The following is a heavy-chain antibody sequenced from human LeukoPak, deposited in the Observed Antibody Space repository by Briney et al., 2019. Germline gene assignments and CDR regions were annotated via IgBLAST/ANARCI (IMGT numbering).Heavy chain of an antibody. Sequence: GGSLRLSCAASGFTFSLYWMHWVRQAPGKGLVWVSRINRDGSGTNYADSVKGRFTISRDNAKNTLYLNMNSLRAEDTAVYYCARDQYAYNDYWGQGTLVTVSS. J-gene: IGHJ4*02. CDR2: INRDGSGT. V-gene: IGHV3-74*01. CDR1: GFTFSLYW. D-gene: IGHD3-10*01. CDR3: ARDQYAYNDY.